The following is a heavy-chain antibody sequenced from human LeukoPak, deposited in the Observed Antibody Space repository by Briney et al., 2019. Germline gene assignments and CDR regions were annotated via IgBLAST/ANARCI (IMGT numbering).Heavy chain of an antibody. D-gene: IGHD4-17*01. CDR1: GGSFSGYY. Sequence: PSETLSLTCAVYGGSFSGYYWSWIRQPPGKGLEWIGYIDFSGSTYYNPSLNSRVTISRDTSKNQFSLQLSSVTAADTAVYYCADSYGDRNYYYGMDVWGRGTTVTVSS. CDR2: IDFSGST. CDR3: ADSYGDRNYYYGMDV. J-gene: IGHJ6*02. V-gene: IGHV4-34*09.